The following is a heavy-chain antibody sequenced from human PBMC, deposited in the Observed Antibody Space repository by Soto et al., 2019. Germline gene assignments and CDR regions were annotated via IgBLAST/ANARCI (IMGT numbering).Heavy chain of an antibody. V-gene: IGHV4-30-2*01. Sequence: SETLSLSCAVSGGSISSGGYSWSWIRQPPGKVLEWIGYIYHSGSTYYNPSLKSRVTIXXXXSXNXFXLXXXSVTXADTAVYYCARLRDDSSVFDYWGQGTLVTVS. CDR1: GGSISSGGYS. J-gene: IGHJ4*02. CDR2: IYHSGST. CDR3: ARLRDDSSVFDY. D-gene: IGHD3-22*01.